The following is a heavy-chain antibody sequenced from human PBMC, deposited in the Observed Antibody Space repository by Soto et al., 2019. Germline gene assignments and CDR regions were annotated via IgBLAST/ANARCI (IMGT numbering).Heavy chain of an antibody. CDR1: GGSISSSSYY. CDR2: IYYSGST. V-gene: IGHV4-39*01. CDR3: ARRNTDGDYDSSGYYFDP. J-gene: IGHJ4*02. Sequence: ETLSLTCTVSGGSISSSSYYWGWIRQPPGKGLEWIGSIYYSGSTYYNPSLKSRVTISVDTSKNQFSLKLSSVTAADTAVYYCARRNTDGDYDSSGYYFDPWGQGTLVTVSS. D-gene: IGHD3-22*01.